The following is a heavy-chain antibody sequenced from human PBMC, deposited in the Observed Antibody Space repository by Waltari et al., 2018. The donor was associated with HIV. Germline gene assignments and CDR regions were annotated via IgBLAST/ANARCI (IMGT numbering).Heavy chain of an antibody. Sequence: QVQLQESGPGLVKPSETLSLTCNVSGGSLTNYYWTWIRQSPGKGLEYIGYIYYRGDTNYNPSLKSRIAISLDTSKSQFSLRLNSVTAADTAIYYCARRPETALVQFDSWGQGTLVTVSS. D-gene: IGHD1-1*01. V-gene: IGHV4-59*08. CDR2: IYYRGDT. CDR3: ARRPETALVQFDS. J-gene: IGHJ4*02. CDR1: GGSLTNYY.